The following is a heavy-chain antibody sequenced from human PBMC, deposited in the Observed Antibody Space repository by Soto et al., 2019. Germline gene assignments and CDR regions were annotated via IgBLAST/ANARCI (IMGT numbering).Heavy chain of an antibody. V-gene: IGHV4-39*01. CDR3: ARRSLYYFDY. D-gene: IGHD6-19*01. J-gene: IGHJ4*02. CDR2: IYYSGST. CDR1: DDSISGSSYY. Sequence: SETLSLTCTVSDDSISGSSYYWGWIRQPPGKGLEWIGNIYYSGSTYYNSSLKSRVTISVDTSKNQISLKLSSVTAADTAVYYCARRSLYYFDYWGQGILVTVSS.